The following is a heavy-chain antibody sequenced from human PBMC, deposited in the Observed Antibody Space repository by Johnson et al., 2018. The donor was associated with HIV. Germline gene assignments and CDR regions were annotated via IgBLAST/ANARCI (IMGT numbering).Heavy chain of an antibody. CDR1: GFTFDDYG. Sequence: VQLVESGGGLVQPGGSLRLSCVASGFTFDDYGMSWVRQGPGKGLEWVSGINWNGGSTGYADSVKGRFTISSDNAKNSLYLQMNSLRAEDTALYYCAREAGSGSYSPWRPDAFDIWGQGTMVTVSS. CDR3: AREAGSGSYSPWRPDAFDI. V-gene: IGHV3-20*04. CDR2: INWNGGST. D-gene: IGHD3-10*01. J-gene: IGHJ3*02.